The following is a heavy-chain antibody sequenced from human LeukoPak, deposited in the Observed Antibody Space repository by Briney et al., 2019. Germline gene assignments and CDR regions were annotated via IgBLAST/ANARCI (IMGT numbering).Heavy chain of an antibody. Sequence: PSETLSLTCAVYGGSFSGYYWSWIRQPPGKGLEWIGEINHSGSTYYNPSLKSRVTISVDTSKSQFSLKLSSVTAADTAVYYCASRHDYGDLGTFDYWGQGTLVTVSS. V-gene: IGHV4-34*01. CDR2: INHSGST. J-gene: IGHJ4*02. CDR1: GGSFSGYY. CDR3: ASRHDYGDLGTFDY. D-gene: IGHD4-17*01.